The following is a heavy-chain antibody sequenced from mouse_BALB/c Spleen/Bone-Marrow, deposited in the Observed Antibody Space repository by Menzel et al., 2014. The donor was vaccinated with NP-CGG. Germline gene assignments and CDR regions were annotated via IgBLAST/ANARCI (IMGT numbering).Heavy chain of an antibody. CDR3: ARTYGSSYFVY. Sequence: QVQLQQSGPELVKPGASVKISCRASGYAFSSSWMNWVKQRPGQGLEWIGRIYPGDGDTNYNGKFKGKATLTADKSSSTAYMQHSSLTSVDSAVYFCARTYGSSYFVYWGQGTLVTVSA. D-gene: IGHD1-1*01. J-gene: IGHJ3*01. CDR1: GYAFSSSW. V-gene: IGHV1-82*01. CDR2: IYPGDGDT.